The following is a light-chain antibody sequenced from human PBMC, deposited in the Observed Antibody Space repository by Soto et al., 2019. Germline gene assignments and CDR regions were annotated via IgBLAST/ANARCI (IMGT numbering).Light chain of an antibody. CDR1: QTISSW. V-gene: IGKV1-5*03. CDR3: QHYNSYSEA. Sequence: DIQMTQSPSTLSGSVGDRVTITCRASQTISSWLAWYQHKPGKAPKLLIYKASTLKSGVPSSFSGSGSGTEFTLTISSLQPDDFATYYFQHYNSYSEAFGQGTKVALK. CDR2: KAS. J-gene: IGKJ1*01.